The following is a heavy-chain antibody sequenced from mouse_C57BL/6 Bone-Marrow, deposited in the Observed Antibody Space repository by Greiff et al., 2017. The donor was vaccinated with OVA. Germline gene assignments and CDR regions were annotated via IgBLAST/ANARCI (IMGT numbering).Heavy chain of an antibody. D-gene: IGHD2-5*01. CDR3: ARPLLYYSNLAWFAY. CDR2: ISSGGSYT. J-gene: IGHJ3*01. CDR1: GFTFSSYG. Sequence: EVQVVESGGDLVKPGGSLKLSCASSGFTFSSYGMSWVRQTPDKRLEWVATISSGGSYTYYPDSVKGRFTISRDNAKNTLYLQMSSLKSEDTAMYYCARPLLYYSNLAWFAYWGQGTLVTVSA. V-gene: IGHV5-6*01.